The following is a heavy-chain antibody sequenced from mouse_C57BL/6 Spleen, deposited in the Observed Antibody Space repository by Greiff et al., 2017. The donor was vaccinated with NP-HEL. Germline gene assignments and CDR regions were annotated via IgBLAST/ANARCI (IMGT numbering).Heavy chain of an antibody. D-gene: IGHD6-5*01. J-gene: IGHJ3*01. CDR1: GYTFTSYW. Sequence: VQLQQPGAELVKPGASVKLSCKASGYTFTSYWMHWVKQRPGQGLEWIGMIHPNSGSTNYNEKIKSKATLTVDKSSSTAYMQLSSLTSEDSAVYYCAEGLWRFAYWGQGTLVTVSA. V-gene: IGHV1-64*01. CDR2: IHPNSGST. CDR3: AEGLWRFAY.